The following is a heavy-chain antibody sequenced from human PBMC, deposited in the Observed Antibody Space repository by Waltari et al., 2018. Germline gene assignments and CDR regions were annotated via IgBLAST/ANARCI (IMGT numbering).Heavy chain of an antibody. J-gene: IGHJ4*02. V-gene: IGHV1-46*01. CDR2: INPSGGST. Sequence: QVQLVQSGAEVKKPGASVKVSCKASGYTFTSYYMHWVRQAPGQGLEWMGIINPSGGSTSYAQKFQGRVTMTMDTSTSTVYMELSSLRSEDTAVYYCARGGIHYYGSGSYYNYWGQGTLVTVSS. D-gene: IGHD3-10*01. CDR1: GYTFTSYY. CDR3: ARGGIHYYGSGSYYNY.